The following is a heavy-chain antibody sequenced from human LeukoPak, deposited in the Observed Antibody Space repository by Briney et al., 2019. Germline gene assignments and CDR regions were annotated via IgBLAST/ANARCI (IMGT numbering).Heavy chain of an antibody. J-gene: IGHJ3*02. D-gene: IGHD5-24*01. Sequence: ASVKVSCKASGYTFTSYYMHWVRQAPGQGLEWMGIINPSGGSTSYAQKFQGRVTMTRDMSTSTVYMELSSLRSEDTAVYYCARDKMATIRGGEAFDIWGQGTMVTVSS. CDR2: INPSGGST. V-gene: IGHV1-46*01. CDR3: ARDKMATIRGGEAFDI. CDR1: GYTFTSYY.